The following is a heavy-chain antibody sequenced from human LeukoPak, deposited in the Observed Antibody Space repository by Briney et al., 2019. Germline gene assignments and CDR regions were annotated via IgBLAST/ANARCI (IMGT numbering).Heavy chain of an antibody. CDR3: ARGLTTFDY. D-gene: IGHD3-22*01. CDR1: GYTFTSYT. J-gene: IGHJ4*02. V-gene: IGHV1-2*06. Sequence: ASVKVSCKASGYTFTSYTINWVRQAPGQGLEWMGRINPNSGGTNYAQKFQGRVTMTRDTSISTAYMELSRLRSDDTAVYYCARGLTTFDYWGQGTLVTVSS. CDR2: INPNSGGT.